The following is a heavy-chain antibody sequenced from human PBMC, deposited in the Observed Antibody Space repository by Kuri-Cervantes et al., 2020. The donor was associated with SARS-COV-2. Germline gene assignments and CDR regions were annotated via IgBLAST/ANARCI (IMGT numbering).Heavy chain of an antibody. CDR2: IYYSGST. CDR1: GGSISSSSYY. CDR3: ARHNPLSRFLEWQQILFDP. V-gene: IGHV4-39*01. J-gene: IGHJ5*02. D-gene: IGHD3-3*01. Sequence: SETLSLTCTVSGGSISSSSYYWGWIRQPPGKGLGWIGSIYYSGSTYYNPSLKSRVTISVDTSKNQFSLKLSSVTAADTAVYYCARHNPLSRFLEWQQILFDPWCQGTLVTVSS.